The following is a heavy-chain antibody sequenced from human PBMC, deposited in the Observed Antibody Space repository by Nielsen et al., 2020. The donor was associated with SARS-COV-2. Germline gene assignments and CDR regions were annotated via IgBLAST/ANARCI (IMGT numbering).Heavy chain of an antibody. CDR3: ASEPYYGSGSSPVFN. CDR2: IYYSGST. Sequence: SETLSLTCSVSGGSIESYEHYWSWIRQSPGKGLEWIGYIYYSGSTYYNPSLKSRVTISVDTSKNQFSLKLSSVTAADTAVYYCASEPYYGSGSSPVFNWGQGTLVTVSS. D-gene: IGHD3-10*01. V-gene: IGHV4-30-4*01. J-gene: IGHJ4*02. CDR1: GGSIESYEHY.